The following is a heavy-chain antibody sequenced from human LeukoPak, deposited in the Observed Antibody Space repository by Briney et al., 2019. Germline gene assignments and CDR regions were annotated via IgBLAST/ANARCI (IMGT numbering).Heavy chain of an antibody. J-gene: IGHJ4*02. Sequence: SVKVSCKASGYTFTSYGISWVRQAPGQGLEWMGGIIPIVGTTNYAQMFQGRVTITADESTSTAYMELSSLRSEDTAVYYCARGGYYYDSSGYSHLPDYWGQGTLVTVSA. D-gene: IGHD3-22*01. CDR3: ARGGYYYDSSGYSHLPDY. CDR1: GYTFTSYG. CDR2: IIPIVGTT. V-gene: IGHV1-69*13.